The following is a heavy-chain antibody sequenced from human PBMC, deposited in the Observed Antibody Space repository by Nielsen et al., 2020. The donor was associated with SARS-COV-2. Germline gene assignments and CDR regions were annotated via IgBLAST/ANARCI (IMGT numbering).Heavy chain of an antibody. Sequence: GESLKISCVGSGFTFSRYTMHWVRQAPGKGLEWVAAISYDGSHKYYADSVRGWFTISRDNSKDTLFLQMNGLRRDDTSVYYCARGVETDAVMVEHWGQGNLVAVSS. CDR3: ARGVETDAVMVEH. CDR1: GFTFSRYT. D-gene: IGHD5-18*01. CDR2: ISYDGSHK. V-gene: IGHV3-30*04. J-gene: IGHJ4*02.